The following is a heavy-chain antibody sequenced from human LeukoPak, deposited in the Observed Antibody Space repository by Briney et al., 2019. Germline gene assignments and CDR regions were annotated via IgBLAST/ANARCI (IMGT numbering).Heavy chain of an antibody. CDR1: GFTFSSYE. V-gene: IGHV3-48*03. Sequence: PGGSLRLSCAASGFTFSSYEMNWVRQAPGKGLERVSYISSSGSTIYYADSVKGRFTISRENAKNSLYLQMNSLRAEDTAVYYCARDRWLVDKNWFDPWGQGTLVTVSS. CDR2: ISSSGSTI. CDR3: ARDRWLVDKNWFDP. D-gene: IGHD6-19*01. J-gene: IGHJ5*02.